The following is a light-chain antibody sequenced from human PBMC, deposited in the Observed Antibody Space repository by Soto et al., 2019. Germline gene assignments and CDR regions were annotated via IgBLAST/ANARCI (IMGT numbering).Light chain of an antibody. V-gene: IGLV2-14*01. CDR3: SSYTSSSTRV. J-gene: IGLJ2*01. CDR2: DVS. CDR1: SSDVGGYNY. Sequence: QSALTQSASVSGSPGQSITISCTGTSSDVGGYNYVSWYQQHPGKAPKLMIYDVSNRPSGVSNRFSGSKSGNTASLTISGLQAEGEADYYCSSYTSSSTRVFGGGTKLTVL.